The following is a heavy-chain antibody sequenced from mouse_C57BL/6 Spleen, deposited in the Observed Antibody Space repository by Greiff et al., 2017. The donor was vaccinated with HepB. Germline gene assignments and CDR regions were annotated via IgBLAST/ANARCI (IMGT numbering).Heavy chain of an antibody. CDR2: INPNNGGT. Sequence: EVKLMESGPELVKPGASVKIPCKASGYTFTDYNMDWVKQSHGKSLEWIGDINPNNGGTIYNQKFKGKATLTVDKSSSTAYMELRSLTSEDTAVYYCARGYYGRGDFDYWGQGTTLTVSS. CDR3: ARGYYGRGDFDY. V-gene: IGHV1-18*01. D-gene: IGHD1-1*01. J-gene: IGHJ2*01. CDR1: GYTFTDYN.